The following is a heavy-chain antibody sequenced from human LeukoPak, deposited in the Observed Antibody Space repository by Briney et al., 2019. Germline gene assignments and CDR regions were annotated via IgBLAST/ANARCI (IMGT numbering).Heavy chain of an antibody. CDR2: INHSGST. Sequence: SETLSLTCAVYGGSCSGYYWSWIRQPPGKGLEWIGEINHSGSTNYNPSLKSRVTISVDTSKNQFSLKLSSVTAADTAVYYCARGSWGSVAARHRFDYWGQGTLVTVSS. J-gene: IGHJ4*02. CDR3: ARGSWGSVAARHRFDY. V-gene: IGHV4-34*01. D-gene: IGHD6-6*01. CDR1: GGSCSGYY.